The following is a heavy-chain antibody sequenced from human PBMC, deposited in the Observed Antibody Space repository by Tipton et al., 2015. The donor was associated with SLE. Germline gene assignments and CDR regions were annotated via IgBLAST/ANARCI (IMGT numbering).Heavy chain of an antibody. D-gene: IGHD3-22*01. Sequence: TLSLTCAVYGGSFSAYYWSWIRQPPGKGLEWIGYIYYSGSTNYNPSLKSRVTISVDTSKNQFSLKLSSVTAADTAVYYCARVGENYYDSSGYYYYWGQGTLVTVSS. J-gene: IGHJ4*02. CDR2: IYYSGST. CDR1: GGSFSAYY. CDR3: ARVGENYYDSSGYYYY. V-gene: IGHV4-59*01.